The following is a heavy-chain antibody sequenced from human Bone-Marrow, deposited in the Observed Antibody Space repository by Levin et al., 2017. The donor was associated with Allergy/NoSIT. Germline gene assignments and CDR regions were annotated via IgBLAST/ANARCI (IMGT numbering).Heavy chain of an antibody. V-gene: IGHV4-59*02. J-gene: IGHJ3*02. CDR2: IYYNGDT. Sequence: SQTLSLPCTVSGGSVHNSYWSWLRQPPGKPLQWIGYIYYNGDTKYNPSLESRVTISVDTSNNQFSLTLNSVTAADTAVYFCARDVYDTSDYYQGTFDIWGHGTRVIVSS. CDR1: GGSVHNSY. CDR3: ARDVYDTSDYYQGTFDI. D-gene: IGHD3-22*01.